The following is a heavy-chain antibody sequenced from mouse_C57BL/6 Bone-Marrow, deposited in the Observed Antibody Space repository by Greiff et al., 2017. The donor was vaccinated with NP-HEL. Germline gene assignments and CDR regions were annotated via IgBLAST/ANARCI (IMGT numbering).Heavy chain of an antibody. Sequence: LQQSGPELVKPGASVTISCKASGSAFSSSWLNWVKQRPGKGLEWIGRISPGDGDTTYTGKFTGKATLTADKSSSTAYMQLSSLTSEDSAVYVCARSGYYGSSPAWLAYWGQGTLVTVSA. CDR3: ARSGYYGSSPAWLAY. CDR2: ISPGDGDT. D-gene: IGHD1-1*01. V-gene: IGHV1-82*01. CDR1: GSAFSSSW. J-gene: IGHJ3*01.